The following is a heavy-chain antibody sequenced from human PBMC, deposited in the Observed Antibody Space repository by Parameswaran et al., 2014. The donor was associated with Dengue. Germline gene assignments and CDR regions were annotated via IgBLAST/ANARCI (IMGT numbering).Heavy chain of an antibody. D-gene: IGHD2-15*01. Sequence: WIRQPPGKGLEWVALIWYDGTNENYADSVKGRFTISRDNSKNTLFLQMNSLRVEDTAVYYCARGLSYADLMTPSLLWGQGTLVTVSS. J-gene: IGHJ4*02. V-gene: IGHV3-33*01. CDR3: ARGLSYADLMTPSLL. CDR2: IWYDGTNE.